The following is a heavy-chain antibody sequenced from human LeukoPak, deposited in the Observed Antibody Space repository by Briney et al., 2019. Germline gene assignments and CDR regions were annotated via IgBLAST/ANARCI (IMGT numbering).Heavy chain of an antibody. CDR3: ARRLCGIGTCYKFDY. Sequence: GVSLRLSCAASGFTFKSYWMSWVRQAPGKGLEWVASIKEDGSEKYYVDSVKGRCTISRDNAENSLYLQMNSLRAEDTAVYFCARRLCGIGTCYKFDYWGQGTLVTVSS. J-gene: IGHJ4*02. CDR2: IKEDGSEK. V-gene: IGHV3-7*01. D-gene: IGHD2-15*01. CDR1: GFTFKSYW.